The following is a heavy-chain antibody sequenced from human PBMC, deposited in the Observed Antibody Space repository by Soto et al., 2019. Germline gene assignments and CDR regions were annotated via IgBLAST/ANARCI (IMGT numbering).Heavy chain of an antibody. V-gene: IGHV3-7*01. CDR2: IKEDASEK. CDR3: ATAIVAPFDNYDY. CDR1: GFTFSNYW. Sequence: EVQMVESGGDLVQPGGYLSLSCVASGFTFSNYWMNWVRQAPGLGLEWVAGIKEDASEKNYVDSVKGRFSISRDNDKNSLFLQLNSLGAEDTAVYYCATAIVAPFDNYDYWGEGTPVTVSS. D-gene: IGHD3-22*01. J-gene: IGHJ4*02.